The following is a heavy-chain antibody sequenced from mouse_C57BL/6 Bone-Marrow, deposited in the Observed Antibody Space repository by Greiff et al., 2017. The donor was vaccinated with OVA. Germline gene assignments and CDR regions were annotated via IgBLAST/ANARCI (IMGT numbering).Heavy chain of an antibody. CDR2: IWWDDDK. CDR1: GFSLSTFGMG. Sequence: QVQLKESGPGILQPSQTLSLTCSFSGFSLSTFGMGVGWIRQPSGKGLEWLAHIWWDDDKYYNPALKSRLTISKDTSKNQVFLKIANVDTADTATYYCARIYYYGSSYGGYFDYWGQGTTLTVSS. D-gene: IGHD1-1*01. V-gene: IGHV8-8*01. CDR3: ARIYYYGSSYGGYFDY. J-gene: IGHJ2*01.